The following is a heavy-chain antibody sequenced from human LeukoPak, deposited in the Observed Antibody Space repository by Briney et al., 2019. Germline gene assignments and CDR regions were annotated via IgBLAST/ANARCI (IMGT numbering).Heavy chain of an antibody. V-gene: IGHV3-64*01. CDR3: ARDRNSGSYYGYYYYYMDV. CDR2: ISSNGGST. J-gene: IGHJ6*03. CDR1: GFTFSSYA. Sequence: GSLRLSCAASGFTFSSYAVHWVRQAPGKGLEYVSAISSNGGSTYYANSVKGRFTISRDNSKNTLYLQMGSLRAEDMAVYYCARDRNSGSYYGYYYYYMDVWGKGTTVTVSS. D-gene: IGHD1-26*01.